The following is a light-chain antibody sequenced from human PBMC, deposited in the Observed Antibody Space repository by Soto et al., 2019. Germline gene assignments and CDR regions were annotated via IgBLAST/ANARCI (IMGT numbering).Light chain of an antibody. J-gene: IGKJ4*01. CDR1: QGVYSW. CDR2: AAS. V-gene: IGKV1D-12*01. Sequence: DIQMTQSPSSVSASVGERVTITCRASQGVYSWVAWYQQAPGKAPKLLISAASTSRGGVPSRFSGSGSGTDFTLTISSLQPEDVATYYCQQAYNFPLTFGGGTKVEIK. CDR3: QQAYNFPLT.